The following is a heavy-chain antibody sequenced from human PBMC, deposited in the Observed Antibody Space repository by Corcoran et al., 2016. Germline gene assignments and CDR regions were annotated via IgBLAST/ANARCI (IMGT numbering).Heavy chain of an antibody. J-gene: IGHJ6*02. CDR2: INHSGST. CDR3: ARARVFGLYYYYYYVMDV. D-gene: IGHD6-13*01. V-gene: IGHV4-34*01. CDR1: GGSFSGYY. Sequence: QVQLQQWGAGLLKPSETLSLTCAVYGGSFSGYYWSWIRQPPGKGLEWIGEINHSGSTNYNPSLKSRVTISVDTSKNQFSPKLSSVTAADTAVYYCARARVFGLYYYYYYVMDVWGQGTTVTVSS.